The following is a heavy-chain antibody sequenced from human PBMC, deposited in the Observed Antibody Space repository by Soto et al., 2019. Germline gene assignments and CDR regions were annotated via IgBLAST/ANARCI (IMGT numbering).Heavy chain of an antibody. CDR3: AKDLSTLANYYYYGMDV. CDR1: GFTFSSYG. Sequence: PGGSLRLSCAASGFTFSSYGMHWVRQAPGKGLEWVAVISYDGSNKYYADSVKGRFTISRDNSKNTLYLQMNSLRAEDTAVYYCAKDLSTLANYYYYGMDVWGQGTTVTVSS. D-gene: IGHD4-4*01. V-gene: IGHV3-30*18. J-gene: IGHJ6*02. CDR2: ISYDGSNK.